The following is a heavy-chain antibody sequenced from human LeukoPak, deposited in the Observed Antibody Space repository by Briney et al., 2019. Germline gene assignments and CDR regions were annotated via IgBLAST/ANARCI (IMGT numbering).Heavy chain of an antibody. V-gene: IGHV1-18*01. CDR2: ISAYNGAT. J-gene: IGHJ6*02. CDR3: ARDQLRFYPSNNYYSDMDF. D-gene: IGHD3-10*01. Sequence: ASVKVSCKASGYPFTSYAVAWVRQAPGQGLGRMGWISAYNGATNYAQKFRGRVTMTTDTSTNTGYMELRSLRSDDTAVYFCARDQLRFYPSNNYYSDMDFWGQGTTVTVSS. CDR1: GYPFTSYA.